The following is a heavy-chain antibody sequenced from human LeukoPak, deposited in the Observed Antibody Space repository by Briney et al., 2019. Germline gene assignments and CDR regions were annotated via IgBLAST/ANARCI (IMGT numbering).Heavy chain of an antibody. CDR3: AREGWGYYGMDV. V-gene: IGHV3-21*01. J-gene: IGHJ6*02. Sequence: GGSLRLSCAASGFTFSSYSMDWVRQAPGKGLEWVSSISSSSSYIYYADSVKGRFTISRDNAKNSLYLQMNSLRAEDTAVYYCAREGWGYYGMDVWGQGTTVTVSS. CDR1: GFTFSSYS. CDR2: ISSSSSYI. D-gene: IGHD7-27*01.